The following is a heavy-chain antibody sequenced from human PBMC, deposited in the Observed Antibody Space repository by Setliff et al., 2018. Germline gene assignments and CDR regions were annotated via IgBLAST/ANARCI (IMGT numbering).Heavy chain of an antibody. CDR1: GFTFSSYA. D-gene: IGHD6-19*01. CDR2: ISGSGGST. J-gene: IGHJ4*02. Sequence: GGSLRLSCAASGFTFSSYAMSWVRRAPGKGLEWVSAISGSGGSTYYADSVKGRFTISRDNSKNTLYLQMNSLRAEDTAIYYCATAISGWFNYWGQGALVTVSS. CDR3: ATAISGWFNY. V-gene: IGHV3-23*01.